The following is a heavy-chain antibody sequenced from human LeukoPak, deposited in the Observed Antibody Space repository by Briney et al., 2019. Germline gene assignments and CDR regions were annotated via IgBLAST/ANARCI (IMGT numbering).Heavy chain of an antibody. CDR3: ARDRREQYCSGGSCYSALGFFDY. J-gene: IGHJ4*02. CDR1: GGSISSYY. V-gene: IGHV4-59*01. D-gene: IGHD2-15*01. Sequence: SETLSLTCTVSGGSISSYYWSWIRQPPGKGLEWIGYIHDSGSTNYNPSLKSRVTISVDTSENRFSLKLSSVTAADTAVYYCARDRREQYCSGGSCYSALGFFDYWGQGTLVTVSS. CDR2: IHDSGST.